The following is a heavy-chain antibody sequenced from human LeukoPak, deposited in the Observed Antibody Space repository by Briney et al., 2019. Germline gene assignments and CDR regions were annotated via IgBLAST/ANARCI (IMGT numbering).Heavy chain of an antibody. Sequence: GGSLRLSCAASGFTFSSYAMTWVRQAPGKGLEWVSAITDSTYFADSVKGRFTISRDSSKNTFYLQMNSLRAEDTAVYYCARYCSGGRCYSGLDPWGQGALVTVSS. J-gene: IGHJ5*02. CDR3: ARYCSGGRCYSGLDP. CDR2: ITDST. D-gene: IGHD2-15*01. CDR1: GFTFSSYA. V-gene: IGHV3-23*01.